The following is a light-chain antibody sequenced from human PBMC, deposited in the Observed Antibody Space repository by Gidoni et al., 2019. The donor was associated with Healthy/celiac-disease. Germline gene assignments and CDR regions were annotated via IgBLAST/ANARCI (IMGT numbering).Light chain of an antibody. CDR1: HIGSKS. J-gene: IGLJ2*01. CDR2: DDG. CDR3: QVWDSSSDHVV. Sequence: SYVLTQPPSVSVAPGQTARITCGGNHIGSKSVHWYQQKSGQAPVLVVYDDGDRPSGIPERFSGSNSGNTATLSSSRVEAGDEADYYCQVWDSSSDHVVFGGGTKLTVL. V-gene: IGLV3-21*02.